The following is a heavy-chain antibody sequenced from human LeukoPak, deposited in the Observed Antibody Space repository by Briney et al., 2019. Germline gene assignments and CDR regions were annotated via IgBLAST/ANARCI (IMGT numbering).Heavy chain of an antibody. CDR1: GVSINSHY. V-gene: IGHV4-59*11. CDR2: IYDSGSA. J-gene: IGHJ6*03. Sequence: SETLSLTCTVSGVSINSHYWSWIRQPPGKGLGWIGFIYDSGSANYKSSLKSRVTMTVDTSKNQFSLKLNSVSAADTAVYYCARVLQNYYHMDVWGKGTTVTVSS. D-gene: IGHD3-3*01. CDR3: ARVLQNYYHMDV.